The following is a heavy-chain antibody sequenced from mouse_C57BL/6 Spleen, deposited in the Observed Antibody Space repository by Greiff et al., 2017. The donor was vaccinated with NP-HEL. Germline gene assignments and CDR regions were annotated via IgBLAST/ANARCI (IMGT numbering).Heavy chain of an antibody. D-gene: IGHD4-1*01. CDR2: IDPSDSYT. V-gene: IGHV1-59*01. CDR3: ARTGTKVDY. CDR1: GYTFTSYW. J-gene: IGHJ2*01. Sequence: QVQLQQPGAELVRPGTSVKLSCKASGYTFTSYWMHWVKQRPGQGLEWIGVIDPSDSYTNYNQKFKGKATLTVDTSSSTAYMQLSSLTSEDSAVYYCARTGTKVDYWGKGTTLTVSS.